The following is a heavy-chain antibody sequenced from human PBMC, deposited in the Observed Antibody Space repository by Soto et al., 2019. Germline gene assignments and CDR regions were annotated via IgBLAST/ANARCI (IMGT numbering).Heavy chain of an antibody. V-gene: IGHV4-30-4*01. CDR2: IYYSGST. CDR1: GGSISSGDYY. D-gene: IGHD1-26*01. J-gene: IGHJ3*02. Sequence: QVQLQESGPGLVKPSQTLSLTCTVSGGSISSGDYYWSWIRQPPGKGLEWIGYIYYSGSTYYNPSLKGRFTISVDTSKNQFSIKRSSVTAADTAVYYCARDVGGSRRDDAFDIWCQGTMVTVSS. CDR3: ARDVGGSRRDDAFDI.